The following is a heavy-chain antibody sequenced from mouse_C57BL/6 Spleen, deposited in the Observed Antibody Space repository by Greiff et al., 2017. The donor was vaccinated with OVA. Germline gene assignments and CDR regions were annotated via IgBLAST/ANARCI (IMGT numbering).Heavy chain of an antibody. Sequence: EVQWVESGGDLVKPGGSLKLSCAASGFTFSSYGMSWVRQTPDKRLEWVATISSGGSYTYYPDSVKGRFTISRDNAKNTLYLQMSSLKSEDTAMYYCARPLMKDYAMDYWGQGTSVTVSS. V-gene: IGHV5-6*01. CDR3: ARPLMKDYAMDY. J-gene: IGHJ4*01. CDR1: GFTFSSYG. CDR2: ISSGGSYT.